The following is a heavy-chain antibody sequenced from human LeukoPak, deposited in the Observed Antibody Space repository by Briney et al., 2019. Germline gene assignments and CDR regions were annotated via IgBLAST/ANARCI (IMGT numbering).Heavy chain of an antibody. CDR1: GYTFTGYY. CDR3: VREITRGTSYFDY. CDR2: IIPNSGGT. Sequence: ASVKVSCKASGYTFTGYYIHWVRQAPGQGLEWMGRIIPNSGGTNSAQKFQGRVTMTTDTSITTAYMELSRPRSDDTAIYYCVREITRGTSYFDYWGQGTLVTVSS. D-gene: IGHD2-2*01. J-gene: IGHJ4*02. V-gene: IGHV1-2*06.